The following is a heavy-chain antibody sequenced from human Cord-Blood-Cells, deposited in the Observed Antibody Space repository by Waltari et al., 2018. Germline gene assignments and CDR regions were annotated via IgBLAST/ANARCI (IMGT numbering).Heavy chain of an antibody. CDR1: GYTFPAYY. Sequence: QVQLVQSGAEVKKPGASVTVSCKASGYTFPAYYMHWVSQAPGQGLEWMGWINPNSGGTNYAQKFQGRVTMTRDTSISTAYMELSRLRSDDTAVYYCARAAGYSGYDYYFDYWGQGTLVTVSS. D-gene: IGHD5-12*01. CDR2: INPNSGGT. CDR3: ARAAGYSGYDYYFDY. J-gene: IGHJ4*02. V-gene: IGHV1-2*02.